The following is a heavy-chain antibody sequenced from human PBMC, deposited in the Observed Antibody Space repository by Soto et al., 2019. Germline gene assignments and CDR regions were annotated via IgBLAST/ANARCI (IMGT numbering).Heavy chain of an antibody. D-gene: IGHD2-15*01. J-gene: IGHJ6*02. Sequence: GGSLRLSCAASGFTFSDHYVDWVRQAPGEGLEWVGRIKTSAGGGATDYAAPVQGRFTISRDDSKNALYLHMNSLRTEDTAIYYCTTGSVEGIWGQGTTVTVSS. V-gene: IGHV3-15*07. CDR3: TTGSVEGI. CDR1: GFTFSDHY. CDR2: IKTSAGGGAT.